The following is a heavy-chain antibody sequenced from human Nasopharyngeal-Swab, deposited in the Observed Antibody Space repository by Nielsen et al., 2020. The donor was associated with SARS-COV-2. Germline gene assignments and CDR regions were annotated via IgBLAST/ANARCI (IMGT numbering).Heavy chain of an antibody. D-gene: IGHD6-13*01. CDR3: ARDPTAAGIFDY. CDR1: GITFSSYW. J-gene: IGHJ4*02. V-gene: IGHV3-7*01. CDR2: IKQDGSEK. Sequence: GESLKTSCAASGITFSSYWMSGVRQAPGKGLEWVANIKQDGSEKYYMDSVKGRFTISRDNAKNSLYPQMNSLRAEDTAVYYCARDPTAAGIFDYWGQGTLVTVSS.